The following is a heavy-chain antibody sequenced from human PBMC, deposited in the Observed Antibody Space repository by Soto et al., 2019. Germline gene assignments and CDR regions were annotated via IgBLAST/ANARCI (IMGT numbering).Heavy chain of an antibody. J-gene: IGHJ4*02. CDR3: ARHMGVFSPGYFDY. V-gene: IGHV4-59*08. Sequence: SETLSLTCTVSGGSISSSYWSWIRQPPGKGLEWIGYIYDSGSTYYNSSLKSRVTMSVDTSKNQFSLKLSSVTAADTAVYYCARHMGVFSPGYFDYWGQGTLVTVSS. CDR1: GGSISSSY. D-gene: IGHD3-16*01. CDR2: IYDSGST.